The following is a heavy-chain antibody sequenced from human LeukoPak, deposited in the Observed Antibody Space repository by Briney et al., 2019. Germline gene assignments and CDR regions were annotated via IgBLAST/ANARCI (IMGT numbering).Heavy chain of an antibody. CDR2: ISYGGSNK. CDR3: ARDQGNGYNYGGFSDY. V-gene: IGHV3-30-3*01. J-gene: IGHJ4*02. D-gene: IGHD5-24*01. Sequence: GRSLRLSCPASGFTFSSYAMHWVRQAPGKGLEWVAVISYGGSNKYYADSVKGRSTISRDNSKNTLYLQMNSLRAEDTAVYYCARDQGNGYNYGGFSDYWGQGTLVTVSS. CDR1: GFTFSSYA.